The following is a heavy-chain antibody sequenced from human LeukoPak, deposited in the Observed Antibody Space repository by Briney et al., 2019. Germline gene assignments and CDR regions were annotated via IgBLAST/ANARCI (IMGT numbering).Heavy chain of an antibody. CDR3: AKDEMLVPAAKGGDAFDI. V-gene: IGHV3-23*01. J-gene: IGHJ3*02. CDR2: ISGSGGST. D-gene: IGHD2-2*01. CDR1: GFTFSSYA. Sequence: GGSLRLSCAASGFTFSSYAMSWVRQAPGKGLEWVSAISGSGGSTYYADSVKGRFTISRDNSKNTLYLQMNSLRAEDTAVYYCAKDEMLVPAAKGGDAFDIWGQGTMVTVSS.